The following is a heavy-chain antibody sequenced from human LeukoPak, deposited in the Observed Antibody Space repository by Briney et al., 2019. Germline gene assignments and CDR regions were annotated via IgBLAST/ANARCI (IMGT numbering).Heavy chain of an antibody. V-gene: IGHV3-23*01. CDR2: ITSSGGRS. Sequence: GGSLRLSCAASSSYAMSWVRQAPGKGLEWVSTITSSGGRSYYADSVKGRFTISRDNSKNTLYLQMNSLRVEDTAVYYCAKSNGYFEYWGQGTLVPGSS. J-gene: IGHJ4*02. CDR1: SSYA. CDR3: AKSNGYFEY. D-gene: IGHD3-22*01.